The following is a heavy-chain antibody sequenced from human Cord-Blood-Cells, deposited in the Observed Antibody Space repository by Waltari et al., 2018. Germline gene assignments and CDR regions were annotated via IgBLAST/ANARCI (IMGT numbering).Heavy chain of an antibody. V-gene: IGHV6-1*01. CDR1: GDSVSSNSAA. J-gene: IGHJ3*02. D-gene: IGHD3-10*01. CDR2: TYYRSKWYN. CDR3: ARDLGLDYPGEYDAFDI. Sequence: QVQLQQSGPGLVKPSQTLSLTCAISGDSVSSNSAAWNWIRQSPPSALEWLGRTYYRSKWYNDYAVSVKSRITINPDTSKNQFSLQLNSVTPEDTAVYYCARDLGLDYPGEYDAFDIWGQGTMVTVSS.